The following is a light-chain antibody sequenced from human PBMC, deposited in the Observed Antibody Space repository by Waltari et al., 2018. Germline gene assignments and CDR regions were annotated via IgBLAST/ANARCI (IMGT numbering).Light chain of an antibody. J-gene: IGLJ2*01. CDR1: SSDVGNYNL. V-gene: IGLV2-23*01. CDR2: EGS. CDR3: CSYAGSTTLV. Sequence: QSALTQPASVSGSPGQSITISCIGTSSDVGNYNLFSWYQQYPGKAPKLRIYEGSKRPSGVSNGFSGSKSGNTASLTIFGLQAEDEADYHCCSYAGSTTLVFGGGTKLTVL.